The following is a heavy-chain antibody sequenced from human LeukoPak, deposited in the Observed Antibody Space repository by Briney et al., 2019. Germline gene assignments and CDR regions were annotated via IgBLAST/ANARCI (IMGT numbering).Heavy chain of an antibody. CDR1: GGSISSYY. J-gene: IGHJ6*02. CDR2: IYYSGST. Sequence: NPSETLSLTCTVSGGSISSYYWSWIRQPPGKGLEWIGYIYYSGSTNYNPSLKSRVTISVDTSKNQFSLKLSSVTAADTAVYYCAREAGYSYGRGYYYYYGMDVWGQGTTVTVSS. D-gene: IGHD5-18*01. V-gene: IGHV4-59*01. CDR3: AREAGYSYGRGYYYYYGMDV.